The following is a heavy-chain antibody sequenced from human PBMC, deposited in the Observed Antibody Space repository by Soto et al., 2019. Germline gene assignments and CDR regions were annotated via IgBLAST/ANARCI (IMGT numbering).Heavy chain of an antibody. Sequence: SETLSLTCTVSGGSISSGDYYWSWIRQPPGKGLEWIGYIYYSGSTYYNPSLKSRVTISVDTSKNQFSLKLSSVTAADTAVYYCAREKHWSGIDYWGQGTLVTVSS. CDR3: AREKHWSGIDY. CDR2: IYYSGST. J-gene: IGHJ4*02. V-gene: IGHV4-30-4*01. CDR1: GGSISSGDYY. D-gene: IGHD3-3*01.